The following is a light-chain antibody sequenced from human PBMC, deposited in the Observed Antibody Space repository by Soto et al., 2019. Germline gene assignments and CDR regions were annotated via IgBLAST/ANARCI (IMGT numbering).Light chain of an antibody. CDR3: GTWDDSLSAWV. CDR2: DNN. J-gene: IGLJ3*02. V-gene: IGLV1-51*01. Sequence: QSVLTQPPSVSAAPGQSVTISCSGSSSNIGTSDVSWFQHLPGTAPKLVIYDNNNRASGISGRFSGSKSGTSATLGITGLQAADEADYFCGTWDDSLSAWVFGGGTKLTVL. CDR1: SSNIGTSD.